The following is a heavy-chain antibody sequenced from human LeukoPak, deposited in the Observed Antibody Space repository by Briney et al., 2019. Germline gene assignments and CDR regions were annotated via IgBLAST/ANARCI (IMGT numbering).Heavy chain of an antibody. J-gene: IGHJ4*02. V-gene: IGHV3-21*01. Sequence: GGSLRLSCAASGFTFSSYGMNWVRQAPGKGLEWVSSISSGSTYTYYADSVKGRFTISRDNAKNSLYLQMNSLRAEDTAVYYCARALGWLPENYWGQGTLVTVSS. D-gene: IGHD5-24*01. CDR3: ARALGWLPENY. CDR2: ISSGSTYT. CDR1: GFTFSSYG.